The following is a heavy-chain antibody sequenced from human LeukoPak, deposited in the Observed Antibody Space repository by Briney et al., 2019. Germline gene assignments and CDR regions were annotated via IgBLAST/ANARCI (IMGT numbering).Heavy chain of an antibody. V-gene: IGHV1-46*01. CDR2: INPRGGST. Sequence: ASVKVSCKASGYTFTSYYMHWVRQAPGQGLEWMGIINPRGGSTSYAQKFQGRVTMTRDTSTSTVYMELSSLRSEDTAVYYCARYCSSTSCYILGSSGNDYWGQGTLVTVSS. J-gene: IGHJ4*02. D-gene: IGHD2-2*02. CDR1: GYTFTSYY. CDR3: ARYCSSTSCYILGSSGNDY.